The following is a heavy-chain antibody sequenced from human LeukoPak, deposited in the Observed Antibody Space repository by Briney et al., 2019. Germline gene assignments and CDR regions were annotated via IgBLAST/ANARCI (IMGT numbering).Heavy chain of an antibody. D-gene: IGHD6-13*01. CDR1: GGSISSYY. J-gene: IGHJ4*02. CDR2: IYYGGST. Sequence: SETLSLTCTVSGGSISSYYWSWIRQPPGKGLEWIGYIYYGGSTNYNPSLKSRVTISVDTSKNQFSLRLSSVTAADTAVYYCARVTGYVMEDYFDYWGQGTLVTVSS. CDR3: ARVTGYVMEDYFDY. V-gene: IGHV4-59*01.